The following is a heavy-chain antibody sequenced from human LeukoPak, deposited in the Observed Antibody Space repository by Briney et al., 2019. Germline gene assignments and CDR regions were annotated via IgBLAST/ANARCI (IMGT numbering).Heavy chain of an antibody. D-gene: IGHD5-12*01. CDR1: GGSISSSSYY. J-gene: IGHJ4*02. Sequence: SETLSLTCTVSGGSISSSSYYWSWIRQPPGKGLEWIGYIYYSGSTNYNPSLKSRVTISIDTSKNQFSLKVSSVTAADTAVYYCARQKSGGYDPVDYWGQGTLVTVSS. V-gene: IGHV4-61*05. CDR2: IYYSGST. CDR3: ARQKSGGYDPVDY.